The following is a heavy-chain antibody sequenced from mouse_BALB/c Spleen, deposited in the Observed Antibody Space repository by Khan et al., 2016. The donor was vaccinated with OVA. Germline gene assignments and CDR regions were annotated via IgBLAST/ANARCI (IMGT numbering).Heavy chain of an antibody. D-gene: IGHD1-1*01. Sequence: EVELVESGGDVVKPGGSLKLSCAASGFTFSTYGMSWVRQTPDKRLEWVATVSTGGHYNYYPDTVKGRFTITRDTAKNTLYLQMSSLKSENTARFYCARLAYYYDSEGFAYWGQGTLVTVSA. CDR3: ARLAYYYDSEGFAY. J-gene: IGHJ3*01. V-gene: IGHV5-6*01. CDR1: GFTFSTYG. CDR2: VSTGGHYN.